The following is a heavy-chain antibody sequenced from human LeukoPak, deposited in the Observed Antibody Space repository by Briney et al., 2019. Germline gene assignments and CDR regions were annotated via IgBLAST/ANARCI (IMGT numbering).Heavy chain of an antibody. CDR1: GYTFTGYY. CDR3: ARDYCGGDCFPDY. CDR2: INPNSGDT. Sequence: ASVKVSCKASGYTFTGYYVHWVRQAPGQGLEWMGRINPNSGDTNYAQKFQGRVTITRDTSISTAYMELSRLRSDDTAVYCCARDYCGGDCFPDYWGQGTLVTVSS. V-gene: IGHV1-2*06. D-gene: IGHD2-21*02. J-gene: IGHJ4*02.